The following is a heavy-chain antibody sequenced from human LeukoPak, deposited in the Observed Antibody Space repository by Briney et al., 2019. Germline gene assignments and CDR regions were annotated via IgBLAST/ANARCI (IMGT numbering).Heavy chain of an antibody. CDR2: VNYNSANK. CDR1: GFTFSSFT. D-gene: IGHD2-21*02. CDR3: TKRRPTGSLTVDEY. Sequence: GGSLRLSCTTSGFTFSSFTMSWVRQTPEKGLEWVATVNYNSANKWHADSVKGRFTISRDNSKNTLYLQMHSLRVDDTALYYCTKRRPTGSLTVDEYWGQGALVTVSS. V-gene: IGHV3-23*01. J-gene: IGHJ4*02.